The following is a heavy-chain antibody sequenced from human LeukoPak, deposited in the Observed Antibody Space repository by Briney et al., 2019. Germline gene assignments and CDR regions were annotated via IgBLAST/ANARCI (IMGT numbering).Heavy chain of an antibody. Sequence: ASVKVSCKASGYTFTNYVIHWVRQAPGQRPEWTGWITAGNGDTRYSQEFQGRVSITTDTPASTAYMELTSLRSEDTAVYYCARGLSGCSSSLGYWGQGTLVTVSS. D-gene: IGHD6-6*01. V-gene: IGHV1-3*03. CDR3: ARGLSGCSSSLGY. CDR2: ITAGNGDT. CDR1: GYTFTNYV. J-gene: IGHJ4*02.